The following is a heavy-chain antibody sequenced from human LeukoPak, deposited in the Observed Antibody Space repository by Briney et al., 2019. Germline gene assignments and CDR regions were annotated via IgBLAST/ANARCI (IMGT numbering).Heavy chain of an antibody. J-gene: IGHJ4*02. CDR1: GYTFATYW. D-gene: IGHD6-13*01. Sequence: GESLKISCKGSGYTFATYWIGWVRQMPGKGLEWMGIIYPGDSRTTYSPSFQGQVTISADTSINTAYLQWSSLKASDTAMYYCARRCSSRFQEFDYWGQGTLVTVSS. CDR3: ARRCSSRFQEFDY. CDR2: IYPGDSRT. V-gene: IGHV5-51*01.